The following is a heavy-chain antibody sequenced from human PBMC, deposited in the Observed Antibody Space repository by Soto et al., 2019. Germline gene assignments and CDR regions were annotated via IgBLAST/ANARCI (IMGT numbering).Heavy chain of an antibody. V-gene: IGHV4-59*01. CDR1: GGSISSYY. CDR2: IYYSGST. CDR3: ARHPGEVAGYFDY. J-gene: IGHJ4*02. D-gene: IGHD6-19*01. Sequence: SETLSLTCIVSGGSISSYYWSWIRQPPGKGLEWIGYIYYSGSTNYNPSLKSRVTISVDTSKNQFSLKLSSVTAADTAVYYCARHPGEVAGYFDYWGQGTLVTVSS.